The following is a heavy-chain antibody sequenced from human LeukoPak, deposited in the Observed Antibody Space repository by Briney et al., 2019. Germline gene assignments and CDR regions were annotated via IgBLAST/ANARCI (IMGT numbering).Heavy chain of an antibody. CDR2: ISAYNGNT. CDR3: ATDCSSTSCYSRVVLGY. V-gene: IGHV1-18*01. J-gene: IGHJ4*02. D-gene: IGHD2-2*01. CDR1: GYTFTSYG. Sequence: ASVKVSCKASGYTFTSYGISWVRQAPGQGLEWMGWISAYNGNTNYAQKLQGRVTMTTDTSTSTAYMELRSLRSDDTAVYYCATDCSSTSCYSRVVLGYWGQGTLVTVSS.